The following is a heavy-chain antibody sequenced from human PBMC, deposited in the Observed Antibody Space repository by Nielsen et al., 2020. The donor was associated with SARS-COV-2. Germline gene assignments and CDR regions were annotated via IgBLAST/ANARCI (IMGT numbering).Heavy chain of an antibody. CDR2: INPSGGST. V-gene: IGHV1-46*01. CDR3: ARGSYSSFYDY. J-gene: IGHJ4*02. D-gene: IGHD1-26*01. Sequence: WVGQAPGQGLEWMGIINPSGGSTSYAQKFQGRVTMTRDTSTSTVYMELSSLRSEDTAVYYCARGSYSSFYDYWGQGTLVTVSS.